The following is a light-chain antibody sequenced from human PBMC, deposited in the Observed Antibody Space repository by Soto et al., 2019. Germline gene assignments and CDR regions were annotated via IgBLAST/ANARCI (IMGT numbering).Light chain of an antibody. CDR1: QNINSK. Sequence: DIQMTQSPSTLSASVGDRVAITCRASQNINSKLAWYQKKPGKAPKLLISDAYSLESGVPSRFSGSGSGTEFTLTIGGLQPDDFATYYCQQSYSTPPFTFGPGTKVDIK. J-gene: IGKJ3*01. CDR2: DAY. V-gene: IGKV1-5*01. CDR3: QQSYSTPPFT.